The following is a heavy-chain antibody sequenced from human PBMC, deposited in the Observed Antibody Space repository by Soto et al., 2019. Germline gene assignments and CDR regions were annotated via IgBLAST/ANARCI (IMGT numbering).Heavy chain of an antibody. CDR2: TYYRSKWYN. V-gene: IGHV6-1*01. J-gene: IGHJ4*02. Sequence: SQTLSLTCAISGDSVSSNSAAWNWIRQSPSKGLEWLGRTYYRSKWYNYYAVSVKSRITINPDTSKNQFSLQLNSVTPEDTAVYYCATMGTPATGLYYFDNWGQGTLVTVSS. CDR3: ATMGTPATGLYYFDN. D-gene: IGHD1-7*01. CDR1: GDSVSSNSAA.